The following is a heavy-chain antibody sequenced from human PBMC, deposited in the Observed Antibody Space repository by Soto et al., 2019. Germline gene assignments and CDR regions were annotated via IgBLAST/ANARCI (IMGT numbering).Heavy chain of an antibody. Sequence: GGSLRLSCAASGFTFSTYWMHWVRQAPGKGLVWVGRINSDGSTTSYADSVKGRFTISRDNAKNTLYLQMNSLRAEDTAVYYCARAARHDILAWGYWGQGT. CDR3: ARAARHDILAWGY. CDR2: INSDGSTT. CDR1: GFTFSTYW. J-gene: IGHJ4*02. V-gene: IGHV3-74*01. D-gene: IGHD3-9*01.